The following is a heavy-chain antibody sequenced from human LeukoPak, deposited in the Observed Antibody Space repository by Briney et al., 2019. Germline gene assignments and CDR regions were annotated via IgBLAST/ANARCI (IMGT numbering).Heavy chain of an antibody. CDR1: GFTFSSYS. D-gene: IGHD5-12*01. CDR3: ARDPYSGNYGNYYYYYMDV. Sequence: GGSLRLSCAASGFTFSSYSMNWVRQAPGKGLEWVSYISSSSTIYYADSVKGRLTISRDNAKNSLYLQMNSLGPEDTAVYYCARDPYSGNYGNYYYYYMDVWGKGTTVTISS. CDR2: ISSSSTI. J-gene: IGHJ6*03. V-gene: IGHV3-48*04.